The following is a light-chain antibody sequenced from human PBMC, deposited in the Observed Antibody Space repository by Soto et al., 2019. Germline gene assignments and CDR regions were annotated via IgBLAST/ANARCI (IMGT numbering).Light chain of an antibody. CDR3: KTLNSYPFN. CDR2: AAS. Sequence: DIQMTQSPSSLSASVGDRVTITCRASQSISSYLNWHQQKPGKAPKLLIYAASTLQSGVPSRFSGSGSGTEFNLTPSSLQPEDFATYYCKTLNSYPFNFGQGTRLELK. J-gene: IGKJ5*01. CDR1: QSISSY. V-gene: IGKV1-9*01.